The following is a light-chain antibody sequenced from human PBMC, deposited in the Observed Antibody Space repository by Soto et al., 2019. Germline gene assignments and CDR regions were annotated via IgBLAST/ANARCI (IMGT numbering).Light chain of an antibody. CDR1: SRVIGTYNL. J-gene: IGLJ1*01. Sequence: SVLNQAASVSGAPGQSIALSCPGTSRVIGTYNLVSWYQQHPGKVPKLMISEVNKRPSGVSNRFSGSKSGNTASLTISGLQTEDEADYYCCSFAGSGTGVFGTGTKVTVL. CDR3: CSFAGSGTGV. V-gene: IGLV2-23*02. CDR2: EVN.